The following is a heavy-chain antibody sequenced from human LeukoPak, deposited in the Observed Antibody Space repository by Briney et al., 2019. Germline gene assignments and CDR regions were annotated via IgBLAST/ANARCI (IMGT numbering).Heavy chain of an antibody. CDR1: GFTFSSYW. CDR3: ARVLGVPQYYYCYGMDV. D-gene: IGHD4/OR15-4a*01. J-gene: IGHJ6*02. CDR2: INSDGSST. Sequence: GGSLRLSCAASGFTFSSYWMHWVRQAPGKGLVWVSRINSDGSSTSYADSVKGRFTISRDNAKNTLYLQMNSLRAEDTAVYYCARVLGVPQYYYCYGMDVWGQGTTVTVSS. V-gene: IGHV3-74*01.